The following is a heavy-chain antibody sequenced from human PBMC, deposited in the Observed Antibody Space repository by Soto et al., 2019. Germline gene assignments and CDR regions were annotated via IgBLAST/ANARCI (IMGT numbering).Heavy chain of an antibody. D-gene: IGHD6-13*01. CDR1: GYTFTSYD. Sequence: QVQLVQSGAEVKKPGASVKVSCKASGYTFTSYDFNWVRQATGEGLEWMGWMNPNIGNTGYAQKFQGRVTMTRNTSISTDYMDLSSLRSEDPAVYYCAIRVWGQQLVNFDPWGQGTLVTVSS. V-gene: IGHV1-8*01. J-gene: IGHJ5*02. CDR2: MNPNIGNT. CDR3: AIRVWGQQLVNFDP.